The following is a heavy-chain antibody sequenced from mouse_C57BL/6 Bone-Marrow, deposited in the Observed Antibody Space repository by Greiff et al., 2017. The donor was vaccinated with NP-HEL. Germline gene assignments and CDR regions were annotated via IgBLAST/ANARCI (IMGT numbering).Heavy chain of an antibody. CDR1: GYTFTSYW. Sequence: QVQLQQSGAELVMPGASVKLSCKASGYTFTSYWMHWVKQRPGQGLEWIGEIDPSDSYTNYNQKFKGKSTLTVDKSSSTAYMQLSSLTSEDSAVYYCARSGVVEGFAYWGQGTLVTVSA. V-gene: IGHV1-69*01. J-gene: IGHJ3*01. D-gene: IGHD1-1*01. CDR3: ARSGVVEGFAY. CDR2: IDPSDSYT.